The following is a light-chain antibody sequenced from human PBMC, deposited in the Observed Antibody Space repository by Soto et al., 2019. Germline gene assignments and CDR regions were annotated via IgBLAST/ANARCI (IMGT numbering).Light chain of an antibody. J-gene: IGKJ1*01. CDR2: AAS. CDR1: QSISSY. V-gene: IGKV1-39*01. CDR3: QQSYSTTQT. Sequence: DVEMTQYPSSLSASVRDRVTITCRASQSISSYLNWYQQKPGKAPKLLIYAASSLQSGVPSRFSGSGSGTDFTLTISSLQPEDFATYYCQQSYSTTQTFGQGTKVDIK.